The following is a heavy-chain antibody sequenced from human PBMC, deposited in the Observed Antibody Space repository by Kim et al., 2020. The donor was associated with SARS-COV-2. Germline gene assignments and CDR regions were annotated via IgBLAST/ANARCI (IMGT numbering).Heavy chain of an antibody. CDR2: ITGDGDII. J-gene: IGHJ4*02. CDR3: AKASVSLIEY. CDR1: GFNFDGSA. D-gene: IGHD6-6*01. Sequence: GGSLRLSCAASGFNFDGSAMHWVRQTPGKGLEWVSLITGDGDIIQYADSVKGRFTISRDNSERSLYLQMNSLRPEDTASYFCAKASVSLIEYWGQGTLVT. V-gene: IGHV3-43*02.